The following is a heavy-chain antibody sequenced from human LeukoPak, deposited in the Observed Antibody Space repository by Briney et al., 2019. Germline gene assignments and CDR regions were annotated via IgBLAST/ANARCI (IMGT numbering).Heavy chain of an antibody. V-gene: IGHV3-48*04. CDR2: ISSSSSTI. CDR3: ARVVWFGEFRDYYGMDV. Sequence: PGGSLRLSCAASGFTFSSYSMNWVRQAPGKGLEWVSYISSSSSTIYYADSVKGRFTISRDNAKNSLYLQMNSLRAEDTAVYYCARVVWFGEFRDYYGMDVWGQGTTVTVSS. CDR1: GFTFSSYS. J-gene: IGHJ6*02. D-gene: IGHD3-10*01.